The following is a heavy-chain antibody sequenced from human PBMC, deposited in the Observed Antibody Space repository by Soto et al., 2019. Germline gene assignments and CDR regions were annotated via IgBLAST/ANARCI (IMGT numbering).Heavy chain of an antibody. V-gene: IGHV3-33*01. CDR1: GFTFNKYG. J-gene: IGHJ5*02. CDR3: ARAGVENWLDP. CDR2: IWYDGSND. Sequence: QVQLVESGGGVVQPGRSLRLSCEGSGFTFNKYGMHWVRQAPGKGLEWVAIIWYDGSNDFYADSVKGRFTISKDNSKNKVYLEMDSLRVEDTGIYYCARAGVENWLDPWGQGTLVIVSS. D-gene: IGHD3-10*01.